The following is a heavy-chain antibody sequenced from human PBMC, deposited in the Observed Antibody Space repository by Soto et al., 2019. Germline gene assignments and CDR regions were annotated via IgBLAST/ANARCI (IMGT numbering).Heavy chain of an antibody. CDR3: AGSRTRGVSIDY. Sequence: SETLSLTCTVSGGSISSYYWSWIRQPPGKGLEWIGYIYYSGGTNYNPSLKSRVTISVDTSKNQFSLRLSSVTAADTAMYYCAGSRTRGVSIDYWGQRTLVTVSS. CDR1: GGSISSYY. CDR2: IYYSGGT. J-gene: IGHJ4*02. V-gene: IGHV4-59*01. D-gene: IGHD3-10*01.